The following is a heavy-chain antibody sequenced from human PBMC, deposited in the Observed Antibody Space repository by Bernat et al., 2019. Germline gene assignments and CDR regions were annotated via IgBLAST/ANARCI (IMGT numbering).Heavy chain of an antibody. V-gene: IGHV1-2*02. CDR1: GYTFTIYN. CDR2: ISPNSGVT. J-gene: IGHJ4*02. D-gene: IGHD1-14*01. CDR3: TGGGGTAHIDY. Sequence: QVQMVQSGAEVKETGASVKVSCKAFGYTFTIYNFHWVRQAPGQGLEWMGWISPNSGVTNYAQKFQGRVNMTRETSISTIYMELHGLTSDETALNYCTGGGGTAHIDYWGRGTLVTVSS.